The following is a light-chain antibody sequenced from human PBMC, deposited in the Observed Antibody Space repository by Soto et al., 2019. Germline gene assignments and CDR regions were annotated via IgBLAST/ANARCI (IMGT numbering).Light chain of an antibody. V-gene: IGKV3-20*01. CDR1: QSISSSY. CDR3: HQYDNSPLT. J-gene: IGKJ4*01. CDR2: GAS. Sequence: EIVLTQSPGTLSLSPGERATLSCRASQSISSSYLAWYQQKPGQAPRLLIYGASSRATGVPDRFSGSGSGTDFTLTLSRLEPEDFAVYYCHQYDNSPLTFGGGTMVEIK.